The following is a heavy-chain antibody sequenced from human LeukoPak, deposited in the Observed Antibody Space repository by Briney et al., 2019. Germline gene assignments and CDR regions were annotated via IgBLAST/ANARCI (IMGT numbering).Heavy chain of an antibody. D-gene: IGHD3-22*01. CDR1: GGTFSSYA. J-gene: IGHJ6*02. CDR3: ASSLYYYDSSGYDYYYGMDA. CDR2: IIPIVGTS. Sequence: SVKVSCKASGGTFSSYAISWVRQAPGKGLEWMGGIIPIVGTSNYAQKFQGRVTTTADASTSTAYMELSSLRSEDTAVYYCASSLYYYDSSGYDYYYGMDAWGQGTTVTVSS. V-gene: IGHV1-69*13.